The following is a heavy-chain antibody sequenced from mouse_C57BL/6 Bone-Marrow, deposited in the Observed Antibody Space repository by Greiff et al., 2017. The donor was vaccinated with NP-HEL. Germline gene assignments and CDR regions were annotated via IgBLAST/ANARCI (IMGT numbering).Heavy chain of an antibody. CDR2: IRSKSNNYAT. Sequence: EVKLVESGGGLVQPKGSLKLSCAASGFSFNTYAMNWVRQAPGKGLEWVARIRSKSNNYATYYADSVKDRFTISRDDSESMLYLQMNNLKTEDTAMYYCVRHYYESWFAYWGQGTLVTVSA. CDR1: GFSFNTYA. V-gene: IGHV10-1*01. CDR3: VRHYYESWFAY. J-gene: IGHJ3*01. D-gene: IGHD1-1*01.